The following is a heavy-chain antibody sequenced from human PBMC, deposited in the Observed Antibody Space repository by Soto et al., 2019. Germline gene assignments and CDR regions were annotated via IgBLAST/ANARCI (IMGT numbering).Heavy chain of an antibody. J-gene: IGHJ6*02. D-gene: IGHD3-16*02. CDR2: TYYRSKWYN. Sequence: SQPLSITCSISCASFSGDIAVWICIRQSPSRGLEWLGRTYYRSKWYNDYAVSVKSRITINPDTSKNQFSLHLDSVIPEDTAVYYCAGVASFRGMDVWGQGTPVTVSS. V-gene: IGHV6-1*01. CDR1: CASFSGDIAV. CDR3: AGVASFRGMDV.